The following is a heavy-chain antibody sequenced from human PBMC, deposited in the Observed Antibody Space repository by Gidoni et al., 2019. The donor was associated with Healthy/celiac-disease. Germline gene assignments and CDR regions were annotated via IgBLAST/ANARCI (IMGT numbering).Heavy chain of an antibody. CDR3: ARPIRDSGYDFVY. V-gene: IGHV3-21*01. CDR1: GFTFSSYS. Sequence: EVQLVESGGGLVKPGGSLRLSCAASGFTFSSYSMNWVRQAPGKGLGWVSSISSSSSYIYYADSVKGRFTISRDNAKNSLYLQMNSLRAEDTAVYYCARPIRDSGYDFVYWGQGTLVTVSS. D-gene: IGHD5-12*01. J-gene: IGHJ4*02. CDR2: ISSSSSYI.